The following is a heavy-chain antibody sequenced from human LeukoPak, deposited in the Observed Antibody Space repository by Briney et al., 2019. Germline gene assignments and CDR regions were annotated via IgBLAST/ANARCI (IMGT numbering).Heavy chain of an antibody. CDR1: GGSISSSSYY. V-gene: IGHV4-39*01. CDR3: ARHKGPMTTVLQF. J-gene: IGHJ4*02. CDR2: IYYSGSI. D-gene: IGHD4-11*01. Sequence: PSETLSLTCTVSGGSISSSSYYWGWIRQPPGKGLEWIGSIYYSGSIYYDPSLKSRVTISVDTSKNQFSLKLSSVTAADTAVYYCARHKGPMTTVLQFGGQGTLVTVSS.